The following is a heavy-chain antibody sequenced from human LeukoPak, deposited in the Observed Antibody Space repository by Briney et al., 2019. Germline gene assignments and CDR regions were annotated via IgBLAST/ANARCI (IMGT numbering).Heavy chain of an antibody. D-gene: IGHD6-19*01. CDR1: GFTFSNYA. V-gene: IGHV3-23*01. CDR3: AARPSIAVVGMGY. Sequence: GGSLRLSCAASGFTFSNYAMSWVRQAPGKGLEWVSSVSGSGGITFYADSVKGRFTISRDSSKNTLYLQMNSLRADDAAVYYCAARPSIAVVGMGYWGQGTLVTVSS. CDR2: VSGSGGIT. J-gene: IGHJ4*02.